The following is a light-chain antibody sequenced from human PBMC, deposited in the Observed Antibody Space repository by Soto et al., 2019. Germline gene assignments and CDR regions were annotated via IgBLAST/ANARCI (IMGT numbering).Light chain of an antibody. Sequence: DIVMTQSPVTLFVTPGERATLSCRASQSVSNNYLAWYQQKPGQAPRLLIYGASNGATGIPDRFSGSGSGTDFTLTISRLEPEDFAVYYCQQYDSSPRTFGQGTKVDIK. CDR1: QSVSNNY. V-gene: IGKV3-20*01. CDR3: QQYDSSPRT. CDR2: GAS. J-gene: IGKJ1*01.